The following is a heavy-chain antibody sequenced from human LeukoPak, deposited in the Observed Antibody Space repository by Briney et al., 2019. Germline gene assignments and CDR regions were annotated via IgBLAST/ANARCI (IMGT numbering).Heavy chain of an antibody. CDR3: ARGVESFPGLSYYYDSSGYSQCDY. CDR2: ISSSGSNI. Sequence: PGGSLRLSCAASGFTFSSYAMNWVRQAPGKGLEWVSYISSSGSNIYYADSVKGRFTISRDNAKNSLYLQMNSLRAEDTAVYYCARGVESFPGLSYYYDSSGYSQCDYGGQGTLVTVSS. CDR1: GFTFSSYA. V-gene: IGHV3-48*03. D-gene: IGHD3-22*01. J-gene: IGHJ4*02.